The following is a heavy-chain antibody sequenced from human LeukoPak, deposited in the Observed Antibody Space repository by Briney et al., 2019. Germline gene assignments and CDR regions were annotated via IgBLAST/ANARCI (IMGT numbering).Heavy chain of an antibody. Sequence: PGGSLRLSCAASGFTFSSYDMTWVRQAPGRGLEWVSLIYSGGSTYYADSVKGRFTISRDNSNNTVYLQMNSLRAEDTAVYYCARAPSNAHFDYWGQGTLVTVSS. CDR3: ARAPSNAHFDY. J-gene: IGHJ4*02. CDR1: GFTFSSYD. V-gene: IGHV3-66*01. CDR2: IYSGGST. D-gene: IGHD3-3*02.